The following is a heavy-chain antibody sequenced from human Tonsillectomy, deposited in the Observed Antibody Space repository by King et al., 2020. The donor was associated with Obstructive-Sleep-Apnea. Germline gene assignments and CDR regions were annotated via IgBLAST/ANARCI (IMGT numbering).Heavy chain of an antibody. CDR2: INPNSGGT. Sequence: QLVQSRAELKKPGASVKVSCKASGYTFTVYYIHWVRQATGQGLEWMGRINPNSGGTDNAQKFQDRVTMTSDTSISTAYMELSRLRSDDTAVYYCARSEYSSDYYGMDVWGQGTTVTVSS. D-gene: IGHD6-6*01. CDR1: GYTFTVYY. CDR3: ARSEYSSDYYGMDV. J-gene: IGHJ6*02. V-gene: IGHV1-2*02.